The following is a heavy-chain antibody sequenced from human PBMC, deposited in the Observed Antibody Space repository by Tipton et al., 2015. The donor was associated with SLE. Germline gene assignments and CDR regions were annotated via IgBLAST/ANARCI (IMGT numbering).Heavy chain of an antibody. CDR2: ISSSSSYI. V-gene: IGHV3-21*03. CDR3: ARDNRVDSALGLDY. J-gene: IGHJ4*02. Sequence: SLRLSCAASGFTFSSYSMNWVRQAPGKGLEGVSSISSSSSYIYYADSVKGRFTISRDNAKNSLYLQMNSLRAEDTAVYYCARDNRVDSALGLDYWGQGTLVTVSS. CDR1: GFTFSSYS. D-gene: IGHD1-26*01.